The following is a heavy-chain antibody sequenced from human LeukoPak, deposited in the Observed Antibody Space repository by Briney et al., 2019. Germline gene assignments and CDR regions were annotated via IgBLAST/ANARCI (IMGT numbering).Heavy chain of an antibody. CDR1: GGSFSDYY. D-gene: IGHD3-10*01. Sequence: SETLSLTCAVYGGSFSDYYLNWIRQPPGKELEWIGEIYHSGGTKYNPSLKSRVTMLVDTSKNQFSLKLRSVTASDTAVYYCARAKLGDPVAYDIWGQGTTVTVS. V-gene: IGHV4-34*01. J-gene: IGHJ3*02. CDR3: ARAKLGDPVAYDI. CDR2: IYHSGGT.